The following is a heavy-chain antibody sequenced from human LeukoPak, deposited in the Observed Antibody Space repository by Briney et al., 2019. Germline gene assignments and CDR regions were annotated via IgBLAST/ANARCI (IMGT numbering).Heavy chain of an antibody. CDR2: IIPIFGTA. V-gene: IGHV1-69*13. CDR1: GYTFTSYY. D-gene: IGHD6-19*01. J-gene: IGHJ3*02. CDR3: ARGLRMEWLGDAFDI. Sequence: ASVKVSCKASGYTFTSYYMHWVRQAPGQGLEWMGGIIPIFGTANYAQKFQGRVTITADESTSTAYMELSSLRSEDTAVYYCARGLRMEWLGDAFDIWGQGTMVTVSS.